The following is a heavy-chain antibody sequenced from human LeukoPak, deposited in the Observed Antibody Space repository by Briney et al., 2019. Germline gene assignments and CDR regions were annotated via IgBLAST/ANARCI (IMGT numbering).Heavy chain of an antibody. V-gene: IGHV3-53*01. CDR2: LYSDGNT. Sequence: GGSLRLSCAASGFTVITNDMTWVRKAPGKGLEWFSVLYSDGNTKYADYVQGRFTISRDNSKDTLYLEMNSLSPDDTAVYYCARGVEPLAANTLAYWGQGTLVTVSS. J-gene: IGHJ4*02. CDR3: ARGVEPLAANTLAY. D-gene: IGHD1-14*01. CDR1: GFTVITND.